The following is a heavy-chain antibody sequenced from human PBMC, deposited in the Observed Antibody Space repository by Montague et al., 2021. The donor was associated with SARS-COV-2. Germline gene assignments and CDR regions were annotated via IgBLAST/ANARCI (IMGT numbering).Heavy chain of an antibody. D-gene: IGHD5-18*01. CDR1: GGSISSSSYY. CDR2: IYYSGGT. CDR3: VIQLWSRGYFDY. Sequence: SETLSLTCTVSGGSISSSSYYWGWIRQPPGKGLEWIGRIYYSGGTYYNPSLKSRVTISVDTSKNQFSLKLSSVTAADTAVYYCVIQLWSRGYFDYWGQGTLVTVSS. V-gene: IGHV4-39*03. J-gene: IGHJ4*02.